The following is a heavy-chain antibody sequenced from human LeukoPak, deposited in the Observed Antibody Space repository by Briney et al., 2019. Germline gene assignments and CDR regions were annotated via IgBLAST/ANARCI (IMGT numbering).Heavy chain of an antibody. CDR3: ARDREVVTGYGMDV. J-gene: IGHJ6*02. D-gene: IGHD2-21*02. CDR2: IIPIFGTA. V-gene: IGHV1-69*13. CDR1: GGTFSSYA. Sequence: ASVKVSCKASGGTFSSYAISWVRQAPGQGLEWMGGIIPIFGTANYAQKFRGRVTITADESTSTAYMELSSLRSEDTAVYYCARDREVVTGYGMDVWGQGTTVTVSS.